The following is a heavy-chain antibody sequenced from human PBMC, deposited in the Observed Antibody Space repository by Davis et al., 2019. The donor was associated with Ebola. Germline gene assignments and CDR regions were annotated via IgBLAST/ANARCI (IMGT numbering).Heavy chain of an antibody. Sequence: AASVKVSCKASGYTFTGYYMHWVRQAPGQGLEWMGWINPNSGGTNYAQKFQGWVTMTRDTSISTAYMELSRLRSEDTAVYYCARDGTGVAARLPDYYYYGMDVWGQGTTVTVSS. V-gene: IGHV1-2*04. CDR1: GYTFTGYY. D-gene: IGHD6-6*01. CDR2: INPNSGGT. J-gene: IGHJ6*02. CDR3: ARDGTGVAARLPDYYYYGMDV.